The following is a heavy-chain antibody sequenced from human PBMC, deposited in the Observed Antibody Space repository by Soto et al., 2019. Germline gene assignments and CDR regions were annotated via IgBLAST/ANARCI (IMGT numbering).Heavy chain of an antibody. J-gene: IGHJ4*02. Sequence: AASVKVSCKASGYTFTSYGISWVRQAPGQGLEWMGWISAYNGNTNYAQKLQGRVTMTTDTSTSTAYMELRSLRSDDTAVYYCARSAPQILRYFDWLHPLDYWGQGTLVTVSS. CDR2: ISAYNGNT. CDR3: ARSAPQILRYFDWLHPLDY. V-gene: IGHV1-18*04. CDR1: GYTFTSYG. D-gene: IGHD3-9*01.